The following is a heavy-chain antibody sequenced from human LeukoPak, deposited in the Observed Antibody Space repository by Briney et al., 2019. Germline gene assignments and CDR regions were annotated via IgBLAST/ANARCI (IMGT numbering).Heavy chain of an antibody. D-gene: IGHD3-10*01. CDR3: AGGRITMVRGGKEYYYYYYMDV. CDR2: ISYDGSNK. J-gene: IGHJ6*03. V-gene: IGHV3-30*04. CDR1: GFTFSSYA. Sequence: PGGSLRLSCAASGFTFSSYAMHWVRQAPGKGLEWVAVISYDGSNKYYADSVKGRFTISRDNSKNTLYLQMNSLRAEDTAVYYCAGGRITMVRGGKEYYYYYYMDVWGKGTTVTVSS.